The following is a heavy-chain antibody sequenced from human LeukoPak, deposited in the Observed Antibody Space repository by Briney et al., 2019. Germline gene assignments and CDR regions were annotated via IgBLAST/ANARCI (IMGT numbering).Heavy chain of an antibody. CDR3: ARDRGVRTSRVWFGELLYAYYFDY. CDR1: GFTFSSYA. V-gene: IGHV3-30*04. Sequence: GGSLRLSCAASGFTFSSYAMHWVRRAPGKGLEWVAVISYDGSNKYYADSVKGRFTISRDNSKNTLYLQMNSLRAEDTAVYYCARDRGVRTSRVWFGELLYAYYFDYWGQGTLVTVSS. J-gene: IGHJ4*02. D-gene: IGHD3-10*01. CDR2: ISYDGSNK.